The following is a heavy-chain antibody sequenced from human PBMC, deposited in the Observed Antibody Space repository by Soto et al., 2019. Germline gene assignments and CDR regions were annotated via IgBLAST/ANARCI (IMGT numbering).Heavy chain of an antibody. J-gene: IGHJ4*02. CDR2: SIPIFGTA. Sequence: SVKFSCKASGGTFSSYAISWVRQAPGQGLDWRGGSIPIFGTANYAQKFQGRVTITADKSTSTACMEMSRLRSEDTAVYYCARDKGVVEMATWNFDYWGQGTLVTVSS. CDR1: GGTFSSYA. CDR3: ARDKGVVEMATWNFDY. D-gene: IGHD2-15*01. V-gene: IGHV1-69*06.